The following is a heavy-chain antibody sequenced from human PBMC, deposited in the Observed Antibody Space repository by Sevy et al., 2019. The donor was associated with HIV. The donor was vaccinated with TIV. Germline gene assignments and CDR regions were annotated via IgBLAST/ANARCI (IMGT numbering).Heavy chain of an antibody. CDR2: INPTTGGT. V-gene: IGHV1-2*02. CDR3: ARVLDAESY. J-gene: IGHJ4*02. D-gene: IGHD3-9*01. CDR1: GYTFTGYY. Sequence: ASVKVSCKAAGYTFTGYYIHWVRQAPGQGLEWMGWINPTTGGTNYAQKFQGSVIITRDTSISTAYMELISLKSDDTAVYFCARVLDAESYWGQGTLVTVSS.